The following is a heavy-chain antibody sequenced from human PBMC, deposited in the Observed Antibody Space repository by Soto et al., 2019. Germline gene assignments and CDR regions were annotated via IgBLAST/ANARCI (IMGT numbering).Heavy chain of an antibody. CDR2: IIPIFGAA. CDR1: GGTFNSYA. D-gene: IGHD3-9*01. J-gene: IGHJ4*02. Sequence: SVKVSCKASGGTFNSYAVNWVRQAPGQGLEWMGGIIPIFGAANYAQKFQGRVTITADESTSTIYMELSSLKSEDTAVYYCARGMAEEQIFYYFDYWGQGALVTVSS. CDR3: ARGMAEEQIFYYFDY. V-gene: IGHV1-69*13.